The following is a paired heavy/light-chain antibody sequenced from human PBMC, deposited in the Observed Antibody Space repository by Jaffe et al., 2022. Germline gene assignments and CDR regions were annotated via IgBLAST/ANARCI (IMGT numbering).Heavy chain of an antibody. Sequence: EVQLLESGGGLVQPGGSLRLSCAASGFTFSSYAMSWVRQAPGKGLEWVSAISGSGGSTYYADSVKGRFTISRDNSKNTLYLQMNSLRAEDTAVYYCATRGYCSGGSCYSVGYFDYWGQGTLVTVSS. J-gene: IGHJ4*02. CDR2: ISGSGGST. CDR1: GFTFSSYA. D-gene: IGHD2-15*01. V-gene: IGHV3-23*01. CDR3: ATRGYCSGGSCYSVGYFDY.
Light chain of an antibody. V-gene: IGKV2D-29*01. J-gene: IGKJ2*01. CDR3: MQSIQLQDT. CDR1: QSLLHSDGKTY. CDR2: EVS. Sequence: DIVMTQTPLSLSVTPGQPASISCKSSQSLLHSDGKTYLYWYLQKPGQPPQLLIYEVSNRFSGVPDRFSGSGSGTDFTLKISRVEAEDVGVYYCMQSIQLQDTFGQGTKLEIK.